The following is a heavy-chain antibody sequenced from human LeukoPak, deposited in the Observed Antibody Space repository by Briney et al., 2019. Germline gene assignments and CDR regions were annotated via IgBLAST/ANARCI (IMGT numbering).Heavy chain of an antibody. J-gene: IGHJ5*02. CDR1: GGSISSYY. CDR2: IYTCGST. Sequence: PSETLSLTCTVSGGSISSYYWSRIRQPPGKVLEWIGYIYTCGSTNYNPSLKSRVTISVDTSKDQFSLKLSSVTAADTAVYYCASTNYYDSSGYYYGANWFDPWGQGTLVTVSS. CDR3: ASTNYYDSSGYYYGANWFDP. D-gene: IGHD3-22*01. V-gene: IGHV4-4*09.